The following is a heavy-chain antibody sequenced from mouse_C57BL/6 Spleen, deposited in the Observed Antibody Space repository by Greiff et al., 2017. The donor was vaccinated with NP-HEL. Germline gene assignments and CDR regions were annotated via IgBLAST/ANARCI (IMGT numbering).Heavy chain of an antibody. J-gene: IGHJ1*03. CDR1: GYTFTSYW. D-gene: IGHD1-1*01. V-gene: IGHV1-74*01. Sequence: QVHVKQPGAELVKPGASVKVSCKASGYTFTSYWMHWVKQRPGQGLEWIGRIHPSDSDTNYNQKFKGKATLTVDKSSSTAYMQLSSLTSEDSAVYYCASYGSPPYWYFDVWGTGTTVTVSS. CDR3: ASYGSPPYWYFDV. CDR2: IHPSDSDT.